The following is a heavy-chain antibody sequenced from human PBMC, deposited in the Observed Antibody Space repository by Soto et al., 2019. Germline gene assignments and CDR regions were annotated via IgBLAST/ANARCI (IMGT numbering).Heavy chain of an antibody. J-gene: IGHJ6*01. Sequence: PGGSLRLSCAASGLTFSNYAMNWVRQAPGKGLEWVSGISGSGGSTYYADSAKGRFTISRDNSKNTLYLQMNSLRAVDTAVYYCAKSRISAPYYGMGVWGQGCTVTVAS. CDR1: GLTFSNYA. CDR2: ISGSGGST. V-gene: IGHV3-23*01. D-gene: IGHD6-13*01. CDR3: AKSRISAPYYGMGV.